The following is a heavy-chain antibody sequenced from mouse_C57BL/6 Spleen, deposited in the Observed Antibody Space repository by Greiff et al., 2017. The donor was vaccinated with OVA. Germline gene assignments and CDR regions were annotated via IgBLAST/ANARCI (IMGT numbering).Heavy chain of an antibody. D-gene: IGHD4-1*01. V-gene: IGHV7-3*01. CDR3: ARYESWDGIWAY. J-gene: IGHJ3*01. CDR2: IRNKANGYTQ. Sequence: EVQRVESGGDLVQPGGSLSLSCAASGFTFTDYYMTWVRQPPGKALEWLAFIRNKANGYTQEYSASVKGRFTISRDNSQSILYLQMNALRPEDSATYYCARYESWDGIWAYWGKGTLVTVSA. CDR1: GFTFTDYY.